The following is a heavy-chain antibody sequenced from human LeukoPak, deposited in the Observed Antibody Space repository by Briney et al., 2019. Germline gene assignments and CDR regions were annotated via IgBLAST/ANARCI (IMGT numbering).Heavy chain of an antibody. CDR2: IIPIFGTG. CDR3: ARRLGDSSGYYYSDY. D-gene: IGHD3-22*01. J-gene: IGHJ4*02. V-gene: IGHV1-69*13. CDR1: GGTFSTYA. Sequence: SVNVSCKTSGGTFSTYAISWVRQAPGQGLEWMGGIIPIFGTGNYAQKFQGRVTVTADASTSTAYMELSSLRSEDTAVYYCARRLGDSSGYYYSDYWGQGTLVTVSS.